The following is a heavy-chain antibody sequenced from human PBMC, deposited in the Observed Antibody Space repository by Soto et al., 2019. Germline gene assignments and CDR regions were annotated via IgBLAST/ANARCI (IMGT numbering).Heavy chain of an antibody. Sequence: HVQLVQSGTEVKKPGASVRVSCMVSGYAFTTYYIHWVRQAPGHGLEWMGWIDPRSGGTVYEQKFQGRVTMTRDTSISTVYMDLSGRTSNDTALFYCETYDYGIFPYWGQGSLVTVSS. V-gene: IGHV1-2*02. CDR3: ETYDYGIFPY. CDR2: IDPRSGGT. CDR1: GYAFTTYY. D-gene: IGHD3-10*01. J-gene: IGHJ4*02.